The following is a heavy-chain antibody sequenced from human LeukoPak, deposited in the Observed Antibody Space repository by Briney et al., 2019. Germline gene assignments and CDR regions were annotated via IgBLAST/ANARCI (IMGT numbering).Heavy chain of an antibody. J-gene: IGHJ4*02. Sequence: SETLSLTCAVYGGSFSGYYWSWIRQPPGKGLEWIGEINHSGSTNYNPSLKSRVTISVDTSKNQFSLKLSSVTAADTAVYYCARAPEPAITMVRGVIEYFDYWGQGTLATVSS. CDR3: ARAPEPAITMVRGVIEYFDY. V-gene: IGHV4-34*01. CDR2: INHSGST. D-gene: IGHD3-10*01. CDR1: GGSFSGYY.